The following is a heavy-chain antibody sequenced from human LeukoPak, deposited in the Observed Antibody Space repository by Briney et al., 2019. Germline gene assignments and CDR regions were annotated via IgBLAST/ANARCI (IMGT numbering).Heavy chain of an antibody. CDR2: IYYSGNT. J-gene: IGHJ3*02. CDR1: GGSISGDH. V-gene: IGHV4-59*08. Sequence: SETLSLTCTVSGGSISGDHWNWIRQPPGKGLEWIGNIYYSGNTNYNPSLKSRVTISVDKSKKQFSLKLSSVTAADTAVYYCARRNDFDIWGQGTMVTVSS. CDR3: ARRNDFDI.